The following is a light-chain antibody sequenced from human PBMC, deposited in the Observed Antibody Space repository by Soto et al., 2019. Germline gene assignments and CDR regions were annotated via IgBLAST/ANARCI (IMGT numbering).Light chain of an antibody. V-gene: IGLV2-8*01. Sequence: QSALTQPPSASGSPGQSVTISCTGTGSDVGGYNYVSWYQHHPGKAPKLIIYEVSQRPSGVPDRFSGSKSGNTASLTVSGLQAEDEADYYCSSYAGSNFWVFGGGTKLTVL. CDR3: SSYAGSNFWV. CDR1: GSDVGGYNY. CDR2: EVS. J-gene: IGLJ3*02.